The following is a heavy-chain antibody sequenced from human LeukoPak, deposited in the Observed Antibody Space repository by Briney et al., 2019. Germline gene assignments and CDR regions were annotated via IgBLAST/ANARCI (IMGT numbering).Heavy chain of an antibody. CDR1: GFTFISYA. J-gene: IGHJ3*02. D-gene: IGHD1-26*01. CDR3: AKAPSGSQTVWDAFDI. Sequence: GGSLRLSCAASGFTFISYAMSWVRQAPGKGLEWVSGISGSGGSTNYADSVKGRFTISRDNSKNTLYLQMNSLRAEDTAVYYCAKAPSGSQTVWDAFDIWGQGTMVTVSS. CDR2: ISGSGGST. V-gene: IGHV3-23*01.